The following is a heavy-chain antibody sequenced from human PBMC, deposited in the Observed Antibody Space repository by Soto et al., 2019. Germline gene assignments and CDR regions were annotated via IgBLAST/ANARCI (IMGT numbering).Heavy chain of an antibody. D-gene: IGHD6-13*01. V-gene: IGHV1-8*01. CDR2: MNPNSGNT. J-gene: IGHJ5*02. Sequence: GASVKVSCTASGYTFTSYDINWVRQATGQGLEWMGWMNPNSGNTGYAQKFQGRVTMTRNTSISTAYMELSSLRSEDTAVYYCASTPPRPLRRYSSSWFLNWFDPWGQGPLVTVSS. CDR1: GYTFTSYD. CDR3: ASTPPRPLRRYSSSWFLNWFDP.